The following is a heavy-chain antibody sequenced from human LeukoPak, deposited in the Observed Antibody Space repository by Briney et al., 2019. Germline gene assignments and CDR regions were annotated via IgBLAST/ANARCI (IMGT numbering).Heavy chain of an antibody. Sequence: GGSLRLSCAASGFSFNDAWMSWVRQAPGKGLDCFGRIKSRTDGGTTDYAAPVKGRFTISRDDSKNTLYLQMSGLKTEDTAVYYCITETAVRDDYWGQGTLVTVSS. CDR3: ITETAVRDDY. J-gene: IGHJ4*02. D-gene: IGHD3-10*01. CDR1: GFSFNDAW. V-gene: IGHV3-15*01. CDR2: IKSRTDGGTT.